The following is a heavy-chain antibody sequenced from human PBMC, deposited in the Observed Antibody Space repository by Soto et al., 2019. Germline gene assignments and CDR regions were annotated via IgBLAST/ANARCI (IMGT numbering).Heavy chain of an antibody. J-gene: IGHJ4*02. CDR2: INVNNGNT. CDR3: AGGIRVGKGFDY. D-gene: IGHD2-2*01. Sequence: QVQLVQSGAEVKKPGASVKVSCKASGDTFASYGINWVRQAPGQGLEWMGWINVNNGNTNYAQKLQDRVTMTTDTSTTTVYMELRSLRSDDTAVYYCAGGIRVGKGFDYWGQGPLITVSS. CDR1: GDTFASYG. V-gene: IGHV1-18*01.